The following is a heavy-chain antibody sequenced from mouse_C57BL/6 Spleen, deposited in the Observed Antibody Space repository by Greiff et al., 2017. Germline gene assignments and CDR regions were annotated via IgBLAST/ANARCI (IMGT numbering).Heavy chain of an antibody. J-gene: IGHJ2*01. CDR2: INPGSGGT. Sequence: VKLQESGAELVRPGTSVKVSCKASGYAFTNYLIEWVKQRPGQGLEWIGVINPGSGGTNYNEKFKGKATLTADKSSSTAYMQLSSLTSEDSAVYFCARDSSGYDDYFDYWGQGTTLTVSS. D-gene: IGHD3-2*02. V-gene: IGHV1-54*01. CDR1: GYAFTNYL. CDR3: ARDSSGYDDYFDY.